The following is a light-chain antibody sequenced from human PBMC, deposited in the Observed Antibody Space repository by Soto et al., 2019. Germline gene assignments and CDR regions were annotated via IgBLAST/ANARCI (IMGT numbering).Light chain of an antibody. CDR1: QNIHSW. J-gene: IGKJ1*01. V-gene: IGKV1-5*03. CDR2: KAS. CDR3: QQYNSYSET. Sequence: DIQMTQSPSTLSASVGDRVTITCRASQNIHSWLAWYQQKPGKVPKVLIYKASSLESGVPSRFSGSGSGTEFTLTISSLQPDDFATYYCQQYNSYSETLGQGTKVDI.